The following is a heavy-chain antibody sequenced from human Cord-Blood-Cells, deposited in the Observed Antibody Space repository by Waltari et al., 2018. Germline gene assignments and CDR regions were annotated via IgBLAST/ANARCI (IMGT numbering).Heavy chain of an antibody. CDR1: EGTFSSYA. J-gene: IGHJ3*02. CDR2: IIPILGIA. V-gene: IGHV1-69*10. Sequence: QVQLVQSGAEVKKPGSAVKVSCKASEGTFSSYAISWVRQAPGQGLEWMGGIIPILGIANYAQKFQGRVTITADKSTSTAYMELSSLRSEDTAVYYCARDRVTGDAFDIWGQGTMVTVSS. D-gene: IGHD7-27*01. CDR3: ARDRVTGDAFDI.